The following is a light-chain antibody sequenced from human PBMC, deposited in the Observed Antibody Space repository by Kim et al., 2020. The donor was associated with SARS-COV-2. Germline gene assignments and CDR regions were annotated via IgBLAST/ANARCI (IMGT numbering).Light chain of an antibody. Sequence: SSELTQPPSVSVAPGKTARITCGGNNIGSKSVHWYQQKPGQAPVLVVYDDSDQPSGIPERFSGSNSGNTATLTISRVEAGDEADYYCQVWDSSSDVFGTGTKVTVL. CDR2: DDS. V-gene: IGLV3-21*03. J-gene: IGLJ1*01. CDR3: QVWDSSSDV. CDR1: NIGSKS.